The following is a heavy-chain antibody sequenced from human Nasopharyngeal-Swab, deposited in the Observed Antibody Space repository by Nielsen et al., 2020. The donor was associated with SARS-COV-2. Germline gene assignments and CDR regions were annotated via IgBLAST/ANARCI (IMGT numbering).Heavy chain of an antibody. CDR1: GFSFNAFS. Sequence: GESLKISCAASGFSFNAFSMTWVRQAPGKGLEWVSSISNRATYIHYADSVKGRFTVSRDNSKNLFYLQMNSLRVEDTAVYFCAKFLTVTPVVTFSYGMDVWGQGTTVTVSS. CDR2: ISNRATYI. D-gene: IGHD4-23*01. V-gene: IGHV3-21*06. J-gene: IGHJ6*02. CDR3: AKFLTVTPVVTFSYGMDV.